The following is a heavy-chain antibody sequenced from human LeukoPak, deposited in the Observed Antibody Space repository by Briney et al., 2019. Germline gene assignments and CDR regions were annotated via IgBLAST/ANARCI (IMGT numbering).Heavy chain of an antibody. D-gene: IGHD6-6*01. CDR2: IYYSGST. Sequence: SETLSLTCTVSGGSISSYYWSWIRQPPGKGLEWIGYIYYSGSTNYNPSLKSRVTISVDTSKNQFSLKLSSVTAADTAVYYCARGIAAHSYYYYYMDVWGKGTTVTVPS. V-gene: IGHV4-59*01. CDR3: ARGIAAHSYYYYYMDV. CDR1: GGSISSYY. J-gene: IGHJ6*03.